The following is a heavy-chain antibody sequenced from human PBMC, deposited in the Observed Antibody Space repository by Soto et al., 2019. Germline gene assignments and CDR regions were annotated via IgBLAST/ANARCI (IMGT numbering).Heavy chain of an antibody. J-gene: IGHJ4*02. D-gene: IGHD2-15*01. CDR2: INPSGGST. Sequence: QVQLVQSGAEVKKPGTSVKVSCKASGYTFTSYYMHWVRQAPGQGLEWMGIINPSGGSTSYAQKFQGRVTMTRDTSTSTVYMELSSLRSEDTAVYYCARSTGGWLFDYWGQGTLVTVSS. CDR1: GYTFTSYY. V-gene: IGHV1-46*01. CDR3: ARSTGGWLFDY.